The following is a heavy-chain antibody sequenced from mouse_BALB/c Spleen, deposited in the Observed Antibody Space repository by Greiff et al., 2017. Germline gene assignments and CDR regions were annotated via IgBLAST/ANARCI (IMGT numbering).Heavy chain of an antibody. V-gene: IGHV1-37*01. CDR2: INPYNGDT. CDR3: RRGGYYYGSSYEYYFDY. D-gene: IGHD1-1*01. J-gene: IGHJ2*01. CDR1: GYSFTGYF. Sequence: EVQLQQSGPELVKPGASVKISCKASGYSFTGYFMNWVKQSHGKSLEWIGRINPYNGDTFYNQKLKGKATLTVDKSSSTAHMELLSLTSEDSAVYYCRRGGYYYGSSYEYYFDYWGQGTTLTVAS.